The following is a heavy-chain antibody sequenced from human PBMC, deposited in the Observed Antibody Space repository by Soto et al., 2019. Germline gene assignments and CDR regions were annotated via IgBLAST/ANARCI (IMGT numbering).Heavy chain of an antibody. Sequence: PGGSLRLSCAASGFTFSSYSMNWVRQAPGKGLEWVSYISNSSSTIYYADSVKGRFTISRDNAKNSPYLQMNSLRDEDTAVYYCARVVIRSSWYGSDYWGQGTLVTVSS. CDR1: GFTFSSYS. D-gene: IGHD6-13*01. CDR2: ISNSSSTI. V-gene: IGHV3-48*02. CDR3: ARVVIRSSWYGSDY. J-gene: IGHJ4*02.